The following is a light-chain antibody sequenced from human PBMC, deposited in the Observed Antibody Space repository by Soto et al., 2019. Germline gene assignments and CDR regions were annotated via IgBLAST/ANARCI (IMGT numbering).Light chain of an antibody. V-gene: IGKV3-15*01. J-gene: IGKJ4*01. CDR3: QQYQDWPLT. Sequence: EIVMTQSPATLPVSPGGSLTLSCRASQSVSSTLSWYQQKPGQAHRLLIYGASTRATGVPARFSGSGSGTEFTLTISSLQSEDFAVYYCQQYQDWPLTFGGGTRVEIK. CDR2: GAS. CDR1: QSVSST.